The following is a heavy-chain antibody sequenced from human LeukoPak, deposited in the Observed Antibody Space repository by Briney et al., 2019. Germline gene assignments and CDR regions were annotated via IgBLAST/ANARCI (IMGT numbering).Heavy chain of an antibody. V-gene: IGHV3-43D*03. CDR1: GFTFDDYA. Sequence: SGRSLRLSCAASGFTFDDYAMYWLRLAPGYGLQLDSLISRHGGSTYYADSVKGRFTISRDNSKNSLYLQMNSLRAEDTALYYCAKDGHYYDSSGYYYSSYFDYWGQGTLVTVSS. CDR3: AKDGHYYDSSGYYYSSYFDY. D-gene: IGHD3-22*01. CDR2: ISRHGGST. J-gene: IGHJ4*02.